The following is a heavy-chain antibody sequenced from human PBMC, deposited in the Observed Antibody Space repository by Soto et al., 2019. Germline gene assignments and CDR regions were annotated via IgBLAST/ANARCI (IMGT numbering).Heavy chain of an antibody. V-gene: IGHV3-21*01. Sequence: GSLRLSCAASGFTFISYAMNWVRQAPGKGLEWVSSISSSSTYIYYADSVKGRFTISRDNAKNSLYLQMNSLRAEDTAVYYCARPLHYYDGSGYSAYWGQGTLVTVSS. D-gene: IGHD3-22*01. CDR3: ARPLHYYDGSGYSAY. CDR2: ISSSSTYI. CDR1: GFTFISYA. J-gene: IGHJ4*02.